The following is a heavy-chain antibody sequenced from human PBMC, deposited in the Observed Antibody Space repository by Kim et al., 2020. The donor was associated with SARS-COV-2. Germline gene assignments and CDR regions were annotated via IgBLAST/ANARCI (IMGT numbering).Heavy chain of an antibody. J-gene: IGHJ4*02. CDR3: ATNNGQWLPYDY. Sequence: IYAQKFKGRVTMTEDTSTDTAYMELSSLRSEDTAVYYCATNNGQWLPYDYWGQGTLVTVSS. D-gene: IGHD5-12*01. V-gene: IGHV1-24*01.